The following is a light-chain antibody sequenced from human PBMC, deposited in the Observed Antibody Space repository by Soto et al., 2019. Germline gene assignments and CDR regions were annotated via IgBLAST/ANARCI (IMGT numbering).Light chain of an antibody. V-gene: IGKV3-15*01. Sequence: EIVMTQSPATLSVSPGERATLSCRASQSVSGNLAWYQQNPGQAPKLLIFGASTMPTGIPARFSGSGSGTEFTLTISSLQSEDFAVYYCQQYTDWPRTFGQGTKVEIK. CDR2: GAS. CDR1: QSVSGN. J-gene: IGKJ1*01. CDR3: QQYTDWPRT.